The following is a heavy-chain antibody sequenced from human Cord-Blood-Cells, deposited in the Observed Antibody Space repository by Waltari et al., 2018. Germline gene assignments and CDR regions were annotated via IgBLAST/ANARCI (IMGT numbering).Heavy chain of an antibody. CDR2: IYYSGST. CDR1: GGSISRGGSY. J-gene: IGHJ3*02. CDR3: ARGSRGVGATAFDI. Sequence: QVQLQESGPGLVKPSQTLSLTCTVSGGSISRGGSYWSWIRQHPGKGLEWIGYIYYSGSTYYNPSLKSRVTISVDTSKNQFSLKLSSVTAADTAVYYCARGSRGVGATAFDIWGQGTMVTVSS. D-gene: IGHD1-26*01. V-gene: IGHV4-31*03.